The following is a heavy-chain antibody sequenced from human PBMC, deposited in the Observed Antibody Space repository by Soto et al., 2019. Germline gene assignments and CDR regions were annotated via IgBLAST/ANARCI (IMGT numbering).Heavy chain of an antibody. J-gene: IGHJ6*02. D-gene: IGHD3-10*01. CDR1: GGTFSSYA. V-gene: IGHV1-69*06. Sequence: ASVKVSCKASGGTFSSYAISWVRQAPGQGLEWMGGIIPIFGTANYAQKFQGRVTITAHKSTSTAYMELSSLRSEDTAVYYCARGRFYGSGSYYSSPHYYGMDVWGQGTTVTVSS. CDR3: ARGRFYGSGSYYSSPHYYGMDV. CDR2: IIPIFGTA.